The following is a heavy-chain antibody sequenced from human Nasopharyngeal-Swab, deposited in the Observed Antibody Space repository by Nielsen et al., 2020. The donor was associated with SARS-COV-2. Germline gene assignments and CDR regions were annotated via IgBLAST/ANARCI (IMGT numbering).Heavy chain of an antibody. D-gene: IGHD1-14*01. CDR2: INSDGSST. CDR3: AKDITSGDTMATHYYYGMDV. J-gene: IGHJ6*02. CDR1: GFTFSSYW. V-gene: IGHV3-74*01. Sequence: GEALKISCAASGFTFSSYWMHWVRQAPGKGLVWVSRINSDGSSTSYADSVKGRFTISRDNAKNSLYLQMNSLRAEDTALYYCAKDITSGDTMATHYYYGMDVWGQGTTVTVSS.